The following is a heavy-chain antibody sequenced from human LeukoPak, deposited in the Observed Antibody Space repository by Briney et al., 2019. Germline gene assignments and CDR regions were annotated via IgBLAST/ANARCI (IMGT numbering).Heavy chain of an antibody. CDR3: ARDGKGKGRYYYDSSGYFDY. V-gene: IGHV4-59*01. D-gene: IGHD3-22*01. CDR1: GGSISRYY. CDR2: IYYSGST. J-gene: IGHJ4*02. Sequence: SETLSLTCTVSGGSISRYYWSWIRQPPGKGLEWIGYIYYSGSTNYNPSLKSRVTISVDTSKNQFSLKLSSVTAADTAVYYCARDGKGKGRYYYDSSGYFDYWGQGTLVTVSS.